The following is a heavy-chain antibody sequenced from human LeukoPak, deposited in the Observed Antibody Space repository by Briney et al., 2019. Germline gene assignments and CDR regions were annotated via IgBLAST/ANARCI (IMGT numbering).Heavy chain of an antibody. V-gene: IGHV4-39*07. J-gene: IGHJ2*01. CDR2: IYYSGST. CDR3: ARGTIFGVVTCWYFDL. Sequence: SETLSLTCTVSGGSISSSSYYWGWIRQPPGKGLEWIGSIYYSGSTYYNPSLKSRVTISVDTSKNQFSLKLSSVTAADTAVYYCARGTIFGVVTCWYFDLWGRGTLVTVSS. CDR1: GGSISSSSYY. D-gene: IGHD3-3*01.